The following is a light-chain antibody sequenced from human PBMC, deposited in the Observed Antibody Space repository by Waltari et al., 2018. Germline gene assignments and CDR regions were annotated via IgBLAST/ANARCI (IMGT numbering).Light chain of an antibody. Sequence: DIQMTQSPSSLSTSVGDRITITCQASQDISNYLNWYQQKLGKAPKLLIYDASNLETGVPSRFSGSGSGTNFTFTISSLQPEDIATYFCQQYENLPFTFGPGTKVDVK. CDR2: DAS. CDR1: QDISNY. J-gene: IGKJ3*01. CDR3: QQYENLPFT. V-gene: IGKV1-33*01.